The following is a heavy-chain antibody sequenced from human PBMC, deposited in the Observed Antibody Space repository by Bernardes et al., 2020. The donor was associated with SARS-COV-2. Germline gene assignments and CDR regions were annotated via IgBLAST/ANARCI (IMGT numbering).Heavy chain of an antibody. Sequence: SETLSLTCTVSGGSISSSSYYWGWIRQPPGKGLEWIGSIYYSGSTYYNPSLKSRVTISVDTSKNQFSLKLSSVTAADTAVYYCARHSCDGDYIPDWYFDLWGRGTLVTVSS. D-gene: IGHD4-17*01. CDR2: IYYSGST. V-gene: IGHV4-39*01. CDR3: ARHSCDGDYIPDWYFDL. CDR1: GGSISSSSYY. J-gene: IGHJ2*01.